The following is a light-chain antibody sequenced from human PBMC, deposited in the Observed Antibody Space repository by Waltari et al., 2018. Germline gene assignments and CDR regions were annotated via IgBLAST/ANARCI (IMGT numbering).Light chain of an antibody. CDR2: DDD. CDR3: QVWDSSSDYWV. Sequence: SYVLTQPPSVSVAPGQTARITCDRFNIGSPSVHWYHQKEGRAPVLVVYDDDDRPSGIPERFSGSNSENTATLTISRVEAGDEADYYCQVWDSSSDYWVFGGGTKLTVL. CDR1: NIGSPS. J-gene: IGLJ3*02. V-gene: IGLV3-21*02.